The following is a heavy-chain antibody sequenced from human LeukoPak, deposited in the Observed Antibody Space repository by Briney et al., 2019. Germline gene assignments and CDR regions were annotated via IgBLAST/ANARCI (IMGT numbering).Heavy chain of an antibody. CDR3: AKVPIYSGSYYAFDY. J-gene: IGHJ4*02. CDR2: ISGGGGST. V-gene: IGHV3-23*01. D-gene: IGHD1-26*01. CDR1: GFTFSSYA. Sequence: PGGSLRLSCAASGFTFSSYAMSWVRQAPGKGLEWVSAISGGGGSTYYADSVKGRFTISRDNSKNTLYLQMNSLRAEDTAVYYCAKVPIYSGSYYAFDYWGQGTLVTVSS.